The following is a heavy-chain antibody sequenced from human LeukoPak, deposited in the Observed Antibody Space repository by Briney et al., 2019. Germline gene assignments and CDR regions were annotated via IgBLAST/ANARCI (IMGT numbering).Heavy chain of an antibody. J-gene: IGHJ3*01. V-gene: IGHV3-23*01. CDR3: AKEPTFGVRGVNDAFDV. Sequence: PGGSLRLSCAASGITFSSHAMSWVRQAPGMGLEWVSAISGSGGTTYYADSVKGRFTISRDNSQNTLSLQMNSLRAEDAAVYYCAKEPTFGVRGVNDAFDVWGQGTMVIVSS. CDR2: ISGSGGTT. CDR1: GITFSSHA. D-gene: IGHD3-10*01.